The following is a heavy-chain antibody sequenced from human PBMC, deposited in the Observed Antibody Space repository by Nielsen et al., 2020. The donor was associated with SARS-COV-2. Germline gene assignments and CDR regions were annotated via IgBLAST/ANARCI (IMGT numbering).Heavy chain of an antibody. J-gene: IGHJ4*02. CDR1: GFTFSSYW. V-gene: IGHV3-7*03. CDR3: ARDYQVVPALGFDY. Sequence: GESLKISCAASGFTFSSYWMSWVRQAPGKGLEWVANIKQDGSEKYYVDSVTGRFTISRDNTKNSLYLQMNSLGAEDTAVYYCARDYQVVPALGFDYWGQGTLVTVSS. D-gene: IGHD2-2*01. CDR2: IKQDGSEK.